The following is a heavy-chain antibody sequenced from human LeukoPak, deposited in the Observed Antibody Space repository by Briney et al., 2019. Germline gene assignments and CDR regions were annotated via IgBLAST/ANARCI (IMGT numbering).Heavy chain of an antibody. D-gene: IGHD1-14*01. J-gene: IGHJ2*01. CDR2: ISSSSSTI. V-gene: IGHV3-48*01. Sequence: GGSLRLSCAASGFTFSSYSMNWVRQAPGKGLEWVSYISSSSSTIYYADSVKGRFTISRDNAKNSLYLQMNSLRAEDTAVYYCARDRSEVYKTYWYFDLWGRGTLVTVSS. CDR3: ARDRSEVYKTYWYFDL. CDR1: GFTFSSYS.